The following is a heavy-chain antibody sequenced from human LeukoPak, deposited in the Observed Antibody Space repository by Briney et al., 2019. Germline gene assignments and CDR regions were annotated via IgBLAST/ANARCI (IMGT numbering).Heavy chain of an antibody. V-gene: IGHV1-2*02. D-gene: IGHD6-19*01. J-gene: IGHJ4*02. CDR2: INPNSGGT. Sequence: AASVEVSCKASGYTFTGYYMHWVRQAPGEGLEWMGWINPNSGGTNYAQKFQGRVTMTRDTSISTAYMELSRLRSDDTAVYYCARDSGVSSAFNFDYWGQGTLVTVSS. CDR3: ARDSGVSSAFNFDY. CDR1: GYTFTGYY.